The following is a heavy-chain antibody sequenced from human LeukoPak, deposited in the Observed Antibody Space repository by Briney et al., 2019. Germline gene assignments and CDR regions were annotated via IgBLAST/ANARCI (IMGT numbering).Heavy chain of an antibody. J-gene: IGHJ4*02. Sequence: SGTLSLTCAVSGGSISSSNWWSWVRHPPGKGLEWIGEIYHSGSTNYNPSLKSRVTISVDRSKNQFSLKLSSVTAADTAVYYCARVLGSSAPLHFDYWGQGTLVTVSS. CDR2: IYHSGST. CDR1: GGSISSSNW. CDR3: ARVLGSSAPLHFDY. D-gene: IGHD6-6*01. V-gene: IGHV4-4*02.